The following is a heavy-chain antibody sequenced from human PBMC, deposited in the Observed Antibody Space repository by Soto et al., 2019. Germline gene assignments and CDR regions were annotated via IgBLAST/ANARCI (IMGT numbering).Heavy chain of an antibody. CDR1: GFTFSSYA. V-gene: IGHV3-30-3*01. J-gene: IGHJ4*02. CDR3: ARDHSKNVAY. Sequence: QVQLVESGGGAVQPGRSLRLSCAASGFTFSSYAMHWVRQAPGKGLEWVAVISYDGSNKYYPDSVKVRFTISRDNSKNTLYLQMNSLRAEDTAVYYWARDHSKNVAYWGQGTLVTVSS. CDR2: ISYDGSNK. D-gene: IGHD2-21*01.